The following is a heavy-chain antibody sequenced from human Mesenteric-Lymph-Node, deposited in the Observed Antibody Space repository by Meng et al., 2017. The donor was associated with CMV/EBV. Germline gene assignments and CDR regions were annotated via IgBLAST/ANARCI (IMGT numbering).Heavy chain of an antibody. J-gene: IGHJ4*02. V-gene: IGHV3-66*02. CDR3: ARDETFWSGYYSAY. Sequence: GESLKLSCAASGFTVSSNYMSWVRQAPGKGLEWVSVIYSDGSTYHADSVKGRFTISRDNFRNTVYPQLNNLRLEDTAVYFCARDETFWSGYYSAYWGQGTLVTVSS. CDR1: GFTVSSNY. D-gene: IGHD3-3*01. CDR2: IYSDGST.